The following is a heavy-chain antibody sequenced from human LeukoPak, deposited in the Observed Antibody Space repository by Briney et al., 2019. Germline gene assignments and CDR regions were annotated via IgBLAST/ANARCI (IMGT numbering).Heavy chain of an antibody. CDR2: ISPDGGTP. Sequence: KPGGSLRLSCAASGFTFTNAWMSWVRQAPGKGLEWVSSISPDGGTPYHADSVKGRFSTSRDNAKSSLYLQMNSLRAEDTAVYYCTRDLPVPSLVRGIIIYGLIDYWGQGTLVTVSS. CDR1: GFTFTNAW. CDR3: TRDLPVPSLVRGIIIYGLIDY. D-gene: IGHD3-10*01. J-gene: IGHJ4*02. V-gene: IGHV3-21*06.